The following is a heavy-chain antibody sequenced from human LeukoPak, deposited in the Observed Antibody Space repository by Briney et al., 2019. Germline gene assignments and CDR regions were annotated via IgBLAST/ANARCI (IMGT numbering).Heavy chain of an antibody. J-gene: IGHJ6*02. CDR3: ARVGTIFGDYYYGMDV. CDR1: GFTFSSYS. D-gene: IGHD3-3*01. CDR2: ISSSSSTI. Sequence: PGGSLRLSCAASGFTFSSYSMNWVRQAPGKGLEWVSYISSSSSTIYYADSVKGRFTISRDNAKNSLYLQMNSLRDEDTAVYYCARVGTIFGDYYYGMDVWGQGTTVTVSS. V-gene: IGHV3-48*02.